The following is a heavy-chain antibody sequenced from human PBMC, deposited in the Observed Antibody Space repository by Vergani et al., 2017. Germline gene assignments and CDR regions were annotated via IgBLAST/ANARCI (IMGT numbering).Heavy chain of an antibody. CDR3: ARSPPCSSTSCYPGHFDY. CDR1: GFTFDDYA. Sequence: EVQLVESGGGLVQPGRSLRLSCAASGFTFDDYAMHWVRQAPGKGLEWVSGISWNSGSIGYADSVKGRFTISRDNAKNSLYLQMNSLRAEDTALYYCARSPPCSSTSCYPGHFDYWGQGTLVTVSS. J-gene: IGHJ4*02. V-gene: IGHV3-9*01. D-gene: IGHD2-2*01. CDR2: ISWNSGSI.